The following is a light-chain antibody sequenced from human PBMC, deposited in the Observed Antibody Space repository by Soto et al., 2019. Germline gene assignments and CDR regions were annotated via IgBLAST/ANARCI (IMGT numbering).Light chain of an antibody. CDR3: ATFDSNTRV. CDR2: LEGSGSY. V-gene: IGLV4-60*02. CDR1: SGHSSYI. J-gene: IGLJ3*02. Sequence: QPVLTQSSSASAYLGSSVKLTCTLSSGHSSYIIAWHQQQPGKAPRYLMKLEGSGSYNKGSGVPDRFAGSSSGTDRYLTISNLQFEEEADYYCATFDSNTRVFGGGTKLTVL.